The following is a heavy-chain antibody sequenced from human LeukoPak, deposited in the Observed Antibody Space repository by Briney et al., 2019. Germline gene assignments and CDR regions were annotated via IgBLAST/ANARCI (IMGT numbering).Heavy chain of an antibody. Sequence: GGSLRLSCKTSGFSFSDYAVSWVRQAPGKGLEWIGFIRNKANGGTTECAASVKGRFTISRDDSKTIAHLQMSSLKTEDTAVYYCSRFYSSGWASGAFDIWGQGTMVTVSS. CDR3: SRFYSSGWASGAFDI. D-gene: IGHD3-22*01. CDR1: GFSFSDYA. J-gene: IGHJ3*02. V-gene: IGHV3-49*04. CDR2: IRNKANGGTT.